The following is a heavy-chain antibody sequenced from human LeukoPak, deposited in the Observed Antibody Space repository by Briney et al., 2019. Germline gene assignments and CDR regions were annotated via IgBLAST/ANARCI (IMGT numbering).Heavy chain of an antibody. CDR1: GFPLSTYS. V-gene: IGHV3-48*02. D-gene: IGHD3-10*01. Sequence: GGSLRLSCAASGFPLSTYSMNWVRQAPGRGREWVSYISNGGGTIYYADSLKGRFTISRDNARNSLYRQMNSLTDEDTAVYYCSREGRGWGGDWGQGTLVTVSS. J-gene: IGHJ4*02. CDR3: SREGRGWGGD. CDR2: ISNGGGTI.